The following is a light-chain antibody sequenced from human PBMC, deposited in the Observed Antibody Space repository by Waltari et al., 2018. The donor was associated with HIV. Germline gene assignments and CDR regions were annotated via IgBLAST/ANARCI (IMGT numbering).Light chain of an antibody. CDR2: DTN. Sequence: QTVVPQEPSFSVSPGGTVNLPCGLSSGSVSTCSYPSWYQQTPGRAPRTLIYDTNTRSSGAPDRFSGSILGNKAALTITGAQADDECDYYCVLYMGSGIWVFGGGTKLTVL. CDR3: VLYMGSGIWV. CDR1: SGSVSTCSY. J-gene: IGLJ3*02. V-gene: IGLV8-61*01.